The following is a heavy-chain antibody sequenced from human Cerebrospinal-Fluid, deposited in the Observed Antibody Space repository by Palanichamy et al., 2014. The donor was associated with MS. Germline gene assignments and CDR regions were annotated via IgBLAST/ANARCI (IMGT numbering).Heavy chain of an antibody. D-gene: IGHD4-11*01. CDR3: AKGASDSNYAGGMDV. Sequence: QVHLVQSGAEAKKPGASVKVSCRASGYTFSGYYMHWVRQAPGQGLEWMGWINPNSGGTNYAQNFQGWVTMTRDTSSATAYLGQRRLKSDDTALYYCAKGASDSNYAGGMDVWGQGTMVTVSS. CDR2: INPNSGGT. CDR1: GYTFSGYY. J-gene: IGHJ6*02. V-gene: IGHV1-2*04.